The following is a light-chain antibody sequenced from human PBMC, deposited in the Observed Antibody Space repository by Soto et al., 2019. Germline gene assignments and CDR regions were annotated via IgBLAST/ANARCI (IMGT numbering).Light chain of an antibody. V-gene: IGKV1-5*01. CDR2: EGS. CDR3: QQYNSSPLT. Sequence: DIQMTQSPSTLSASIGDTVTITCRANQSISSWLAWYQQKPGKAPKLLISEGSSLESGVPSRFSGSGSGTEFTLTISSLQPDDLATYYCQQYNSSPLTFGGGPKVEIK. CDR1: QSISSW. J-gene: IGKJ4*01.